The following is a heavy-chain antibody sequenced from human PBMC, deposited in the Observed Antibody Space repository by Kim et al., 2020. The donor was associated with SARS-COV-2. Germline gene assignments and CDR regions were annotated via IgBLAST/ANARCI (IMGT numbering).Heavy chain of an antibody. CDR1: GFTFSKYW. D-gene: IGHD3-9*01. J-gene: IGHJ4*02. V-gene: IGHV3-7*01. CDR2: IKHDGSAK. CDR3: SRDLSYYSDWSVFDH. Sequence: GGSLRLSCVASGFTFSKYWMSWVRRTPGKGLEWVANIKHDGSAKYYVDSVKGRFTISRDDASSSVYLQMSSLGAEDTGVYYCSRDLSYYSDWSVFDHWGQGTLVTVSS.